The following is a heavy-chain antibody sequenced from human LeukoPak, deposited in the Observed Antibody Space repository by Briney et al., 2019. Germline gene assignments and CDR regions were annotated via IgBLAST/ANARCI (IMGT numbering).Heavy chain of an antibody. CDR3: ARLKGLLNDFWSGYYTYYFDY. Sequence: SETLSLTCAVYGGSFSGYYWSWIRQPPGKGLEWIGEINHSGSTNYNPPLKSRVTISVDTSKNQFSLKLSSVTAADTAVYYRARLKGLLNDFWSGYYTYYFDYWGQGTLVTVSS. D-gene: IGHD3-3*01. J-gene: IGHJ4*02. CDR1: GGSFSGYY. CDR2: INHSGST. V-gene: IGHV4-34*01.